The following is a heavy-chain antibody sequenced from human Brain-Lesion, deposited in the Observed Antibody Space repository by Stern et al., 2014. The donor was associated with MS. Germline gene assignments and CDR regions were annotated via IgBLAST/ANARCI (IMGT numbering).Heavy chain of an antibody. V-gene: IGHV1-2*04. CDR3: ATYYYDSTGYNDF. CDR1: GYTFTGYY. J-gene: IGHJ4*02. D-gene: IGHD3-22*01. Sequence: VQLVESGAEVKKPGASVKVSCKASGYTFTGYYMHWVRQAPGQGLEWMGWINPKSGGTNYAQKFQGWVTMTRDTSINPAYMELSRLRSDDTAVYYCATYYYDSTGYNDFWGQGTLVTVSS. CDR2: INPKSGGT.